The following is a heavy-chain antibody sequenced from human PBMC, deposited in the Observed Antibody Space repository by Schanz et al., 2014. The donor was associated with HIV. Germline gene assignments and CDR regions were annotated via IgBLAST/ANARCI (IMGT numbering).Heavy chain of an antibody. Sequence: QVQLVQSGAEVKKPGASVKVSCKASGYTFTSYYMHWVRQAPGQGLEWMGMINPSGPGTTYARKLQGRVTMTRDTSTSTDYMHLSSLRSDDTAVYFCARDFNIGDQYYFDHWGQGTLVTVSS. CDR1: GYTFTSYY. CDR3: ARDFNIGDQYYFDH. CDR2: INPSGPGT. D-gene: IGHD2-21*02. V-gene: IGHV1-46*04. J-gene: IGHJ4*02.